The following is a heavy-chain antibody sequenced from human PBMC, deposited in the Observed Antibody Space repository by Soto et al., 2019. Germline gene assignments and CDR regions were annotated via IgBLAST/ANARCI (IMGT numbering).Heavy chain of an antibody. CDR3: ARAHYCTSGICFDL. J-gene: IGHJ5*01. D-gene: IGHD2-8*01. Sequence: SETLSLTCSVSDDSVNSGGHYWSWIRQHPGEGLEWIGYIFYTGSTYYNPSLKSRVTLSVDRSQNRFSLKLTSATAADTAVYYCARAHYCTSGICFDLWGQGTLVTVSS. V-gene: IGHV4-31*03. CDR1: DDSVNSGGHY. CDR2: IFYTGST.